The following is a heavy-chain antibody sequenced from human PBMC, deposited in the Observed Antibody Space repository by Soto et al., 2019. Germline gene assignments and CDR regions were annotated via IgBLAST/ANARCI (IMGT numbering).Heavy chain of an antibody. D-gene: IGHD3-16*02. Sequence: HPGGSLRLSCAASGFTVSSSYMNWVRQAPGKGLEWVSIIYSGGGTYYADSVKGRFTISRDNSKNTLYLQMNSLRAEDTAVYYCARSSGGSYHSHAFDIWGQGTMVTVSS. CDR1: GFTVSSSY. V-gene: IGHV3-53*01. CDR3: ARSSGGSYHSHAFDI. J-gene: IGHJ3*02. CDR2: IYSGGGT.